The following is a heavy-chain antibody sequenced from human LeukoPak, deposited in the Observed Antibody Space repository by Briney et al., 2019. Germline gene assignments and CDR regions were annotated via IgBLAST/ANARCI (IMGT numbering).Heavy chain of an antibody. V-gene: IGHV4-39*01. Sequence: PSETLSLTCTVSGGSISSSSYYWGWIRQAPGKGLEGIGSIYHSGSTHYHPSLKSRVTISVDTSKNQFSLNLSSVTAADTAVYYCARVGVGGPYYYMDVWGKGTTVTVSS. J-gene: IGHJ6*03. CDR3: ARVGVGGPYYYMDV. D-gene: IGHD1-26*01. CDR2: IYHSGST. CDR1: GGSISSSSYY.